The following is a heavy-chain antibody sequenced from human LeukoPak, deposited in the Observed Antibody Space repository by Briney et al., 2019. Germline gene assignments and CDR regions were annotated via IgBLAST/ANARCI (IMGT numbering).Heavy chain of an antibody. D-gene: IGHD3-22*01. J-gene: IGHJ3*02. V-gene: IGHV3-23*01. Sequence: SGGSLRLSCAASGFTFSSYAMSWVRQAPGKGLEWVSAISGSGGSTYYADSVKGRFTISRDNSKNTLYLQMNSLRAEDTAVYYCARDQSDSSGYYLVFGRSGGAFDIWGQGTMVTVSS. CDR1: GFTFSSYA. CDR2: ISGSGGST. CDR3: ARDQSDSSGYYLVFGRSGGAFDI.